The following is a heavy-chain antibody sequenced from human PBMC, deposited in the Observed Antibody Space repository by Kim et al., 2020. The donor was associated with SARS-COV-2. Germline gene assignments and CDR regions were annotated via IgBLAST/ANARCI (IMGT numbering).Heavy chain of an antibody. D-gene: IGHD3-3*01. CDR1: GGSISSYY. J-gene: IGHJ4*02. Sequence: SETLSLTCTVSGGSISSYYWSWIRQPPGKGLEWIGYIYYSGSTNYNPSLKSRVTISVDTSKNQFSLKLSSVTAADTAVYYCARDLNYYFVWGQGTLVTVSS. CDR2: IYYSGST. V-gene: IGHV4-59*01. CDR3: ARDLNYYFV.